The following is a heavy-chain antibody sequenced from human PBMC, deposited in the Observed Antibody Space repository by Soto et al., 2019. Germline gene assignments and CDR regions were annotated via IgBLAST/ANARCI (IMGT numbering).Heavy chain of an antibody. V-gene: IGHV3-15*07. CDR1: GFTFSNAW. Sequence: EVQLVESGGGLVKPGGSLRVSCAASGFTFSNAWLFLVRQAPGKGPEWVGRIKSKTDGGTTDYNTLMKDRFTISREDSKNTLYLEMSSVDIDDTACYYCFTGGAMVRSGDLAYWGQGVLVTVSS. D-gene: IGHD3-10*01. CDR3: FTGGAMVRSGDLAY. J-gene: IGHJ4*02. CDR2: IKSKTDGGTT.